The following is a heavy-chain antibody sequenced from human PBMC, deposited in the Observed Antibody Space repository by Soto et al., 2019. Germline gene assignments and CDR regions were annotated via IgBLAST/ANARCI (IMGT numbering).Heavy chain of an antibody. CDR3: AKAEYTAALPGL. Sequence: EVQLVESGGGLVQPGGSLRLSCEASGFIFSTHWMHWVRQVPGKGLDWVARIEDDGRRTDYADSMKGRFTISRDNAKSTLFLQLNNLRVEDTAIYHCAKAEYTAALPGLWGRGTLVTVSS. V-gene: IGHV3-74*01. CDR2: IEDDGRRT. CDR1: GFIFSTHW. J-gene: IGHJ4*02. D-gene: IGHD2-15*01.